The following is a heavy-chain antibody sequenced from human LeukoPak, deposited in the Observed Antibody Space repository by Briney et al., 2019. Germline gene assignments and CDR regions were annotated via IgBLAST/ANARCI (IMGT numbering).Heavy chain of an antibody. CDR3: ARVRLSYYDSSGQLGFDY. J-gene: IGHJ4*02. V-gene: IGHV6-1*01. Sequence: SQTLSLTCAISGDRVSSNSAAWNWIRQSPSRGLEWLGRTYYRSKWYNDYAVSVKSRITINPDTSKNQFSLQLNSVTPEDTAVYYCARVRLSYYDSSGQLGFDYWGQGTLVTVSS. D-gene: IGHD3-22*01. CDR1: GDRVSSNSAA. CDR2: TYYRSKWYN.